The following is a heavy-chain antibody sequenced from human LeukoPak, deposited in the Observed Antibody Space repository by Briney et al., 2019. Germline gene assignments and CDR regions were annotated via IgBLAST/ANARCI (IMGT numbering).Heavy chain of an antibody. V-gene: IGHV5-51*01. CDR2: IYPGDSDT. CDR3: ARQISDDYVWGSYRRFDY. J-gene: IGHJ4*02. Sequence: GESLKISCKGSGYSFTSYWIGWVRQMPGKGLEWMGIIYPGDSDTRYSPSFQGQVTISADKSISTAYLQWSSLKASDTAMYCCARQISDDYVWGSYRRFDYWGQGTLVTVSS. CDR1: GYSFTSYW. D-gene: IGHD3-16*02.